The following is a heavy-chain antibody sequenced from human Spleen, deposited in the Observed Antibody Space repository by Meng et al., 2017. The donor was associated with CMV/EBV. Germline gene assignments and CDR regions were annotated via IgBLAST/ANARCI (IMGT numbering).Heavy chain of an antibody. D-gene: IGHD3-3*01. Sequence: SGPTLVKPTQTLTLTCTFSGFSLSTRGVRVSWIRQPPGEALEWLARIDWDDDTFYSTSLRTRLTISKDTSKNQVVLTMTNMDPVDTATYYCARSITIFGVTKGMDVWGQGTTVTVSS. J-gene: IGHJ6*02. V-gene: IGHV2-70D*14. CDR1: GFSLSTRGVR. CDR2: IDWDDDT. CDR3: ARSITIFGVTKGMDV.